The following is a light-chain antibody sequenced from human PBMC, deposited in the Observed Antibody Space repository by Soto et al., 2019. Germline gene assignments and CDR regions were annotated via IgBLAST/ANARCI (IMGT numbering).Light chain of an antibody. V-gene: IGLV1-44*01. CDR2: RNH. J-gene: IGLJ2*01. Sequence: QSVLTQSPSASGTPGQRVTISCSGSRSNIGTYAVNWYQQLPGAAPTLLIFRNHQRPSGVPDRFSGSKSGTSASLAISGPQSADEADYYCAAWDDSLRAVVFGGGTKLTVL. CDR3: AAWDDSLRAVV. CDR1: RSNIGTYA.